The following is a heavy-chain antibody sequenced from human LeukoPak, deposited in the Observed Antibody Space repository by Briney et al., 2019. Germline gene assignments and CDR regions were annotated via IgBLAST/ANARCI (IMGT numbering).Heavy chain of an antibody. D-gene: IGHD3-22*01. J-gene: IGHJ4*02. Sequence: SVKVSCKASGGTFSSYAIGWVRQAPGQGLEWMGGIIPIFGTANYAQKFQGRVTITADESTSTAYMELSSLRSEDTAVYYCARSNYDSSGTFDYWGQGTLVTVSS. CDR3: ARSNYDSSGTFDY. V-gene: IGHV1-69*01. CDR2: IIPIFGTA. CDR1: GGTFSSYA.